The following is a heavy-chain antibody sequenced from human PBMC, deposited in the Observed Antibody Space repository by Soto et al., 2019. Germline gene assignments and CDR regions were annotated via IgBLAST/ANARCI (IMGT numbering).Heavy chain of an antibody. J-gene: IGHJ6*02. CDR3: ARQAFSSSETYYYYGMDV. Sequence: GESLKISCKGSGYSFTIYWIGWVRQMPGKGLEWMGIIYPGDSDTRYSPSFQGQVTISADKSISTAYLQWSSLKASDTAMYYCARQAFSSSETYYYYGMDVWGQGTTGTV. V-gene: IGHV5-51*01. CDR2: IYPGDSDT. CDR1: GYSFTIYW. D-gene: IGHD6-6*01.